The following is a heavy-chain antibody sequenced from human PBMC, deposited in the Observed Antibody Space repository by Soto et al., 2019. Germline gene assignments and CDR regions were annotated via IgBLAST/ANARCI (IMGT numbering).Heavy chain of an antibody. CDR1: NGSITGYY. CDR2: VYYTGST. D-gene: IGHD6-19*01. J-gene: IGHJ4*02. Sequence: SETLSLTCTVSNGSITGYYWSWIRQPPGKGLEWIGYVYYTGSTTYNPSLKSRVTMSVDSSKNQFSLRLSSVTAADTAMYYCARSVPPRWLQFGYWGQGSLVTVSS. CDR3: ARSVPPRWLQFGY. V-gene: IGHV4-59*01.